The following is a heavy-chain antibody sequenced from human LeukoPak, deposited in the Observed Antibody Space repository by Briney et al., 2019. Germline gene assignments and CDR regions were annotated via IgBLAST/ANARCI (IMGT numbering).Heavy chain of an antibody. Sequence: GGSLRLSCAASGFTFSSYGMSWVRQAPGKGLEWVSAISGSGGSTYYADSVKGRFTISRDNSKNTLYLQMNSLRAEDTAVYYCANNNPGLYGDERDAFDIWGQGTMVTVSS. D-gene: IGHD4-17*01. CDR3: ANNNPGLYGDERDAFDI. CDR1: GFTFSSYG. CDR2: ISGSGGST. V-gene: IGHV3-23*01. J-gene: IGHJ3*02.